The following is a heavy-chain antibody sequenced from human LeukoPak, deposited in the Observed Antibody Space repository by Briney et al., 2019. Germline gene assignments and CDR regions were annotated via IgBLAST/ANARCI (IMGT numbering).Heavy chain of an antibody. V-gene: IGHV3-7*03. Sequence: GGSLRLSCAASGFTFSSYWMSWVRQAPGKGLEWVANIKQDGSEKYYVDSVKGRFTISRDNSKNTLYLQMNSLRAEDTAVYYCVPDSKADYWGQGTLVTVSS. CDR3: VPDSKADY. D-gene: IGHD3-22*01. CDR1: GFTFSSYW. J-gene: IGHJ4*02. CDR2: IKQDGSEK.